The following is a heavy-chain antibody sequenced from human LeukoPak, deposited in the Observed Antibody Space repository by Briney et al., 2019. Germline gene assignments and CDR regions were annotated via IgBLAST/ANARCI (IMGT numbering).Heavy chain of an antibody. J-gene: IGHJ4*02. D-gene: IGHD3-3*01. V-gene: IGHV4-61*02. CDR3: ASHSTIFGGIITTEFDY. Sequence: SQTLSLTCTVSGGSISSGSYYWSWIRQPAGKGLEWIGRIYTGGSTNYNPSLKSRVTISVDTSKNQFSLKLSSVTAADTAVYYCASHSTIFGGIITTEFDYWGQGTLVTVSS. CDR2: IYTGGST. CDR1: GGSISSGSYY.